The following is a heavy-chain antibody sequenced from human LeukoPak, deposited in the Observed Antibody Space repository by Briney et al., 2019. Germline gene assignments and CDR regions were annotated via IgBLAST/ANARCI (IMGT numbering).Heavy chain of an antibody. J-gene: IGHJ4*02. CDR1: RGTFSSYA. V-gene: IGHV1-69*05. CDR3: ARHFLGGDYFDY. Sequence: AASVKVSCKASRGTFSSYAISWVRQAPGQGLEWMGGINPIFGTANYAQKFQGRVTITTDESTSTAYMELSSLRSEDTAVYYCARHFLGGDYFDYWGQGTLVTVSS. D-gene: IGHD3-16*01. CDR2: INPIFGTA.